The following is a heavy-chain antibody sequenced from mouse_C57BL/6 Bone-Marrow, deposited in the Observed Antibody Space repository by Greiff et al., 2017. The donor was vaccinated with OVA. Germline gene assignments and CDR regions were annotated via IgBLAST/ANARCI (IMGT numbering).Heavy chain of an antibody. D-gene: IGHD2-1*01. Sequence: EVKVVESGGGLVKPGGSLKLSCAASGFTFSDYGMHWVRQAPEKGLEWVAYISSGSSTIYYADTVKGRFTISRDNAKNTLFLQMTSLMSEDTAMYYCARGGNYVSWFSYWGQGTLVTVSA. CDR1: GFTFSDYG. CDR2: ISSGSSTI. CDR3: ARGGNYVSWFSY. J-gene: IGHJ3*01. V-gene: IGHV5-17*01.